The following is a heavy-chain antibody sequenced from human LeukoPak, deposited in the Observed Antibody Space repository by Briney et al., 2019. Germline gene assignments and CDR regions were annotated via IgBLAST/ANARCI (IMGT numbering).Heavy chain of an antibody. CDR1: GFTFSSYA. D-gene: IGHD3-22*01. J-gene: IGHJ4*02. CDR3: GKDSLYYYYVSSGYYVGVDY. V-gene: IGHV3-23*01. CDR2: ISHTGGST. Sequence: GGSLRLSCAASGFTFSSYAMSWVRQAPGKGLEWVSAISHTGGSTYYAASVEGRFTISRDNSKDTLYLQMNSLRADDTAVYYCGKDSLYYYYVSSGYYVGVDYWGQGTLVTVSS.